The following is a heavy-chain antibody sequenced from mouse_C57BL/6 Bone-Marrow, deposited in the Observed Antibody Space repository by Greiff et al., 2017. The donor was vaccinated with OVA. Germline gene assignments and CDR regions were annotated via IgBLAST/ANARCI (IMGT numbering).Heavy chain of an antibody. CDR2: IHPNSGST. Sequence: QVQLQQPGAELVMPGASVKLSCKASGYTFTSYWMHWVKQRPGQGLEWIGMIHPNSGSTNYNEKFKSKATLTVDKSSSTAYMQLSSLTSEDSAVYYCARRGGSSYDYFDYWGQGTTLTVSS. CDR3: ARRGGSSYDYFDY. D-gene: IGHD1-1*01. V-gene: IGHV1-64*01. CDR1: GYTFTSYW. J-gene: IGHJ2*01.